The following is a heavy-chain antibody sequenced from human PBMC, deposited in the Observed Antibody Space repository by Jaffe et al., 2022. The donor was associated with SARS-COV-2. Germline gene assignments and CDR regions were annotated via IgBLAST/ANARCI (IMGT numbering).Heavy chain of an antibody. J-gene: IGHJ4*02. Sequence: QVQLVESGGGVVQPGRSLRLSCAASGFTFSTYPMHWVRQAPGKGLEWVAIISHDGRNNYYADSVKGRFTISRDNSRNTVYLQMNSLRDEDTAVYYCARDIFSSTTGWYGPVDYWGQGTLVTVSS. D-gene: IGHD6-19*01. V-gene: IGHV3-30*04. CDR3: ARDIFSSTTGWYGPVDY. CDR2: ISHDGRNN. CDR1: GFTFSTYP.